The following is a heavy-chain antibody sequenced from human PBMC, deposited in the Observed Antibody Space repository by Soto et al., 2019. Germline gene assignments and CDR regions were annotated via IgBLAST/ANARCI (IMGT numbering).Heavy chain of an antibody. CDR2: IHHSGSS. V-gene: IGHV4-4*02. CDR3: ARASGYRFFNL. Sequence: PSVTLSLTCTVSSDSLNNNNWWSWVRQPPGKGLEWIGEIHHSGSSNYNPSLKSRVTMSIDKSKNQFSLNLNSVTAADTAVYYCARASGYRFFNLWGRGSLVTVSS. J-gene: IGHJ2*01. D-gene: IGHD3-16*02. CDR1: SDSLNNNNW.